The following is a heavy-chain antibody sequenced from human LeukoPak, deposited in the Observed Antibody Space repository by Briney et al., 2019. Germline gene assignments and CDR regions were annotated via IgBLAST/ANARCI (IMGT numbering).Heavy chain of an antibody. Sequence: GGSLRLSCAASGFTFSSYGMHWVRQAPGRGLEWVAVIWCDGSNKYYADSVKGRFTISRDNSKNTLYLQMNSLRAEDTAVYYCVTVDRDAFDIWGQGTMVTVSS. CDR3: VTVDRDAFDI. CDR1: GFTFSSYG. V-gene: IGHV3-33*01. CDR2: IWCDGSNK. J-gene: IGHJ3*02.